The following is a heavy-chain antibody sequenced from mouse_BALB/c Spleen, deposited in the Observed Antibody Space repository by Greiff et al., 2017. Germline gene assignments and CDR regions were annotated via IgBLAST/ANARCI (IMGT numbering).Heavy chain of an antibody. D-gene: IGHD2-4*01. J-gene: IGHJ1*01. CDR1: GFTFSSFG. Sequence: DVKLVESGGGLVQPGGSRKLSCAASGFTFSSFGMHWVRQAPEKGLEWVAYISSGSSTIYYADTVKGRFTISRDNPKNTLFLQMTSLRSEDTAMYYCARSITWYFDVWGAGTTVTVSS. V-gene: IGHV5-17*02. CDR3: ARSITWYFDV. CDR2: ISSGSSTI.